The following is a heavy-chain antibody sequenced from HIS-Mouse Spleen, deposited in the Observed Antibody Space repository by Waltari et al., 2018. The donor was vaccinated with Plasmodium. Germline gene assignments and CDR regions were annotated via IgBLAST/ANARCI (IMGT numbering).Heavy chain of an antibody. J-gene: IGHJ3*02. V-gene: IGHV4-34*01. D-gene: IGHD3-9*01. CDR2: INHSGST. Sequence: QVQLQQWGAGLLKPSETLSLTCAVYGGSFSGYYWSWIRQPPGKGLELIGEINHSGSTNYNPSLKSRVTISVDTSKNQFSLKLSSVTAADTAVYYCARAPIRDAFDIWGQGTMVTVSS. CDR1: GGSFSGYY. CDR3: ARAPIRDAFDI.